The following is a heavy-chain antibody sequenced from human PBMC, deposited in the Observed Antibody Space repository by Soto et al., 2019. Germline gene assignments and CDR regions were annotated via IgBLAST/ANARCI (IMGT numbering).Heavy chain of an antibody. Sequence: QLQLQESGPGLVKPSETLSLTCTVSGDSISSSDYYWAWIRQSPGKGLEGIGSIFYRGNTYYNPSRKSPATISVDTSKNQFALRLSSVTAADTATYYCARHRGLTRGDYNYMDVWGKGTTVTVSS. CDR3: ARHRGLTRGDYNYMDV. J-gene: IGHJ6*03. V-gene: IGHV4-39*01. D-gene: IGHD3-10*01. CDR2: IFYRGNT. CDR1: GDSISSSDYY.